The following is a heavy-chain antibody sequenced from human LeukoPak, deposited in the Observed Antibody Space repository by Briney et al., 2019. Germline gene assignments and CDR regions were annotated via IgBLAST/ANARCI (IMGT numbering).Heavy chain of an antibody. V-gene: IGHV1-2*02. J-gene: IGHJ6*03. Sequence: GASVKVSCKASGYTFTGYYMHWVRQAPGQGLEWMGWINPNSGGTNYAQKFQGRVTMTRDTSISTAYMELSRLRSDDTAVYYCARHGTSGSYYYYMDVWGKGTTVTISS. CDR3: ARHGTSGSYYYYMDV. CDR2: INPNSGGT. CDR1: GYTFTGYY. D-gene: IGHD3-10*01.